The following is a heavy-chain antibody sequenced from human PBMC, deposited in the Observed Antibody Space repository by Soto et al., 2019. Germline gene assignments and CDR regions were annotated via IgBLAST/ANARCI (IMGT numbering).Heavy chain of an antibody. CDR1: GYSISSGYY. CDR3: ARVGPWVPYYYDSSPYTFENWFDP. Sequence: SETLSLTCAVSGYSISSGYYWGWLRQPPGKGLEWLGSIYHGGSTYYNPSLNSRVTLSIDMTNNHVSLIPNSVTAADTAVYYCARVGPWVPYYYDSSPYTFENWFDPWGQGTLVTVSS. J-gene: IGHJ5*02. D-gene: IGHD3-22*01. V-gene: IGHV4-38-2*01. CDR2: IYHGGST.